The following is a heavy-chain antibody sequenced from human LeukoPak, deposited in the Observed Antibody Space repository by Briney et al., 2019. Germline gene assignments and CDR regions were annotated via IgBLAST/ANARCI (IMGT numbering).Heavy chain of an antibody. CDR1: GFTLRSHW. Sequence: PGGPVTLPCGASGFTLRSHWLLGLPDSRGKGRVGVGHINSGGSTTRYAGFTKRRFTVSRDNTNNPLYLFMHSLSPEDTAVYFCARSRENSDYDPLDYWGRGTLVTVSS. D-gene: IGHD4-11*01. CDR2: INSGGSTT. J-gene: IGHJ4*02. V-gene: IGHV3-74*01. CDR3: ARSRENSDYDPLDY.